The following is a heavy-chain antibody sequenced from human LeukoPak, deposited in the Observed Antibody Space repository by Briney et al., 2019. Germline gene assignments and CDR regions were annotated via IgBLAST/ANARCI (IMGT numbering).Heavy chain of an antibody. J-gene: IGHJ4*02. D-gene: IGHD6-19*01. CDR3: AKGTERYREVSSFDF. CDR2: INSDGSST. V-gene: IGHV3-74*01. CDR1: GFTFSNYW. Sequence: GGSLRLSCAASGFTFSNYWMHWVRQAPGKGLVWVSRINSDGSSTSYADNVKGRFTISRDNSKNTLYLQMNSLRAEDTAAYYCAKGTERYREVSSFDFWGQGTLVTVSS.